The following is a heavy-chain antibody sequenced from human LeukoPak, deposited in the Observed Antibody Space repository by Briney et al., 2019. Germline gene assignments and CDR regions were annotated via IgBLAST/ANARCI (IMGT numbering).Heavy chain of an antibody. Sequence: TSETLSLTCTVFGGSISSGGYYWSWIRQHPGKGLEWIGYIYYSGSTYYNPSLKSRVTISVDTSKNQFSLKLSSVTAADTTVYYCARSDGYGDYDSLDYWGQGTLVTVSS. V-gene: IGHV4-31*03. J-gene: IGHJ4*02. D-gene: IGHD4-17*01. CDR3: ARSDGYGDYDSLDY. CDR1: GGSISSGGYY. CDR2: IYYSGST.